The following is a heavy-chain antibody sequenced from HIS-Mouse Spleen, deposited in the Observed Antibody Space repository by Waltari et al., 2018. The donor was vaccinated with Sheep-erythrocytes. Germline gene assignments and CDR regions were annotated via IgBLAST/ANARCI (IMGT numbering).Heavy chain of an antibody. CDR3: ARVSGGNSNRFDY. CDR1: SNY. V-gene: IGHV3-66*01. D-gene: IGHD2-21*02. CDR2: IYSGGST. J-gene: IGHJ4*02. Sequence: SNYMSWVRQAPGKGLEWVSVIYSGGSTYNAESVKGRFTISRDNSKNTLYLQMNSLRAEDTAVYYCARVSGGNSNRFDYWGQGTLVTVSS.